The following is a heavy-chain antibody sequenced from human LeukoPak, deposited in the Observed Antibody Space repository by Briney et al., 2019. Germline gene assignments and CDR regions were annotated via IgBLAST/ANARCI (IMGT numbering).Heavy chain of an antibody. CDR3: ASVLLWFGKGYMDV. J-gene: IGHJ6*03. D-gene: IGHD3-10*01. Sequence: SETLSLTCAVYGGSFSGYYWSWIGQPPGKGLEWIGEINHSGSTNYNPSLKSRVTISVDTSKNQFSLKLSSVTAADTAVYYCASVLLWFGKGYMDVWGKGTTVTVSS. CDR1: GGSFSGYY. V-gene: IGHV4-34*01. CDR2: INHSGST.